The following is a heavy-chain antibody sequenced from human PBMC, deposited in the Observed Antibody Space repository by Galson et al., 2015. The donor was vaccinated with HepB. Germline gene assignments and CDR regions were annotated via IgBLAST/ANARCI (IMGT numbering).Heavy chain of an antibody. Sequence: ETLSLTCTVSGGSISSYYWSWIRQPPGKGLEWIGYIYYSGSTNYNPSLKSRVTISVDTSKNQFSLKLSSVTAADTAVHYCAREGRVAAAGLYYYGMDVWGQGTTVTVSS. V-gene: IGHV4-59*12. D-gene: IGHD6-13*01. CDR2: IYYSGST. CDR3: AREGRVAAAGLYYYGMDV. CDR1: GGSISSYY. J-gene: IGHJ6*02.